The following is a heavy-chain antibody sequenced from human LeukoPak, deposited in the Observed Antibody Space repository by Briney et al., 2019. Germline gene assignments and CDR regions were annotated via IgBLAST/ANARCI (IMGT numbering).Heavy chain of an antibody. CDR1: GYTVTSYY. J-gene: IGHJ6*02. CDR2: LNPSGGSS. Sequence: ASVKVSCKASGYTVTSYYMHWVRQAPGQGLEWMAILNPSGGSSNYAQKLQGRVTMTTDTSTSTAYMELRSLRSDDTAVYYCARDSSSWYYYYYGMDVWGQGTTVTVSS. D-gene: IGHD6-13*01. CDR3: ARDSSSWYYYYYGMDV. V-gene: IGHV1-46*01.